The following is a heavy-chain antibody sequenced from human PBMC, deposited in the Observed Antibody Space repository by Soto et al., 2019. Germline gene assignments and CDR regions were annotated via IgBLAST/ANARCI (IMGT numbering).Heavy chain of an antibody. CDR2: INAGNGNT. J-gene: IGHJ4*02. V-gene: IGHV1-3*01. D-gene: IGHD1-26*01. Sequence: QVQLVQSGAEVKKPGASVKVSCKASGYTFTSYAMHWVRQAPGQRLEWMGWINAGNGNTKYSQKFQGRVTVTRDTSASTAYMERTSLRSADTAVYYCASVSLVGGRSSLDYWGQGTLVTVSS. CDR3: ASVSLVGGRSSLDY. CDR1: GYTFTSYA.